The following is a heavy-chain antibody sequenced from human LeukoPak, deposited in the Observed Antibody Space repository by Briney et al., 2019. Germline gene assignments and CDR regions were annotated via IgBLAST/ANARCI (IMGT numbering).Heavy chain of an antibody. Sequence: PSETLSLACGVSGGSFNFYFWHWIRQPPGKGLEWIGEIDNRGSTSYNPSLKNRVTLSVATTRNHFSLQLTSVTATDTAVYYCARDSDSGFGWGQGTVVTISS. CDR3: ARDSDSGFG. J-gene: IGHJ4*02. CDR2: IDNRGST. D-gene: IGHD3-16*01. V-gene: IGHV4-34*01. CDR1: GGSFNFYF.